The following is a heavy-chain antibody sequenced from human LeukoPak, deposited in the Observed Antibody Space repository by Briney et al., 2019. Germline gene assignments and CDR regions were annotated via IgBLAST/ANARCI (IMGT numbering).Heavy chain of an antibody. J-gene: IGHJ4*02. V-gene: IGHV3-48*01. CDR1: GFTFSSYS. D-gene: IGHD2-21*02. CDR2: ISSSSSTI. CDR3: ARVAYCGGDCYTHYFDY. Sequence: GGSLRLSCAASGFTFSSYSMNRVRQAPGKGLEWVSYISSSSSTIYYADSVKGRFTISRDNAKNSLYLQMNSLRAEDTALYYCARVAYCGGDCYTHYFDYWGQGTLVTVSS.